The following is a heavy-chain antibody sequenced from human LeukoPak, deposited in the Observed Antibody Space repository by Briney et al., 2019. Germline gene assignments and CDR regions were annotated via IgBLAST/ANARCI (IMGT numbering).Heavy chain of an antibody. D-gene: IGHD3-3*01. CDR1: GYSISSGYY. Sequence: PSETLSLTCTVSGYSISSGYYWGWIRQPPGKGLEWIGSMYHSGSTYYNPPLKSRVTISEDTSKNQVSLKLSSVTAADTAVYYCAKGDGYYRFDYWGQGTLVTVSS. CDR2: MYHSGST. V-gene: IGHV4-38-2*02. J-gene: IGHJ4*02. CDR3: AKGDGYYRFDY.